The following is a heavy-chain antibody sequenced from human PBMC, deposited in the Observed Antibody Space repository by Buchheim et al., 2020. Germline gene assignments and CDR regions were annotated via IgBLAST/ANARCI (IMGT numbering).Heavy chain of an antibody. J-gene: IGHJ6*02. D-gene: IGHD3-3*01. Sequence: EVQLLESGGGLVQPGGSLRLSCAASGFTFSSYAMSWVRQAPGKGLEWVSAISGSGGSTYYADSVKGRFTISRDNSKNKLYLQMNSLRAEDTAVYYCALDASYDFWSGLYGMDVWGQGTT. CDR3: ALDASYDFWSGLYGMDV. CDR1: GFTFSSYA. CDR2: ISGSGGST. V-gene: IGHV3-23*01.